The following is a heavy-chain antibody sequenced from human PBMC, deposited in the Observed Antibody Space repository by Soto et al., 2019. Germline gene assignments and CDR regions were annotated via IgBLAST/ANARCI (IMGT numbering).Heavy chain of an antibody. Sequence: PGKGLEWIGCIYCSGSTYYNPSLKSRVTISVDTSKNQFSLKLSSVTAADMFVFHSEDDIRDVRSVSAFLLNRSSDL. D-gene: IGHD3-10*02. V-gene: IGHV4-39*01. CDR3: EDDIRDVRSVSAFLLNRSSDL. CDR2: IYCSGST. J-gene: IGHJ2*01.